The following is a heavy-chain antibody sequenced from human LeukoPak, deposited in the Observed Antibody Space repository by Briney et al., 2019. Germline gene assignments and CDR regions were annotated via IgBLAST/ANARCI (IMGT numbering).Heavy chain of an antibody. CDR2: ISYDGSNR. J-gene: IGHJ4*02. D-gene: IGHD4-17*01. Sequence: GGSLRLSCAASGSTFSNYAMYWVRQAPGKGLEWVAVISYDGSNRYYADSVKGRFTISRDNSKNTLYLQMNSLRVEDTAVYYCARGPYGDSWGQGTPVTVSS. V-gene: IGHV3-30-3*01. CDR1: GSTFSNYA. CDR3: ARGPYGDS.